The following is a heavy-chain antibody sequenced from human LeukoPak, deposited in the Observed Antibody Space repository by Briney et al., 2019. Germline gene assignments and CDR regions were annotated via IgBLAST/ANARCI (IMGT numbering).Heavy chain of an antibody. CDR1: GFTFNNYW. D-gene: IGHD2-21*02. CDR2: INGDGRDT. V-gene: IGHV3-74*01. J-gene: IGHJ5*02. CDR3: ARERLSYCGADCP. Sequence: GGSLRLSCVASGFTFNNYWTHWVRQAPGKGPVWVSCINGDGRDTLYADSVKGRFTISRDNAKNTVYLQMSSLRVEDTAIYYCARERLSYCGADCPWGQGTQVTVSS.